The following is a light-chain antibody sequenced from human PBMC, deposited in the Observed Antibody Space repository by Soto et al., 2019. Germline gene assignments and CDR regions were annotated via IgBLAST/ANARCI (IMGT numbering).Light chain of an antibody. Sequence: QSALTQPASVSGSPGQSITISCTGTSSDVGGYNYVSWYQQHPGKAPKLVIFEVSIRPSGVSIRFSGSKSGNTASLTISGLQTEDEADDYCSSYPSRPTLFVFGSGTKLTVL. CDR3: SSYPSRPTLFV. V-gene: IGLV2-14*01. J-gene: IGLJ3*02. CDR1: SSDVGGYNY. CDR2: EVS.